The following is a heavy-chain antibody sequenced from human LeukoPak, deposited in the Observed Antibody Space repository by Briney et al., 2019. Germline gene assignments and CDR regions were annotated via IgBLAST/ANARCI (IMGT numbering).Heavy chain of an antibody. D-gene: IGHD3-16*01. CDR2: ICGSVGST. V-gene: IGHV3-23*01. Sequence: PGGALTLSCAASGFTFTTYEMNWVRQAPGKGLEWVSSICGSVGSTYYADSVKRRFTISGDNSKKTLYLQVNSLRAEDTDVYYCAKTGLGDQYSWYPPYFDFGGQGTRLSVS. CDR3: AKTGLGDQYSWYPPYFDF. CDR1: GFTFTTYE. J-gene: IGHJ4*02.